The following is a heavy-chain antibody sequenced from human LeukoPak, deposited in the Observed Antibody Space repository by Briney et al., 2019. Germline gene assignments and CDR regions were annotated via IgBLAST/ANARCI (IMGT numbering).Heavy chain of an antibody. D-gene: IGHD1/OR15-1a*01. V-gene: IGHV4-59*01. CDR1: GGSISSYY. CDR3: ARVRTGAYFDY. J-gene: IGHJ4*02. CDR2: IYYSGST. Sequence: SETLSLTCTVSGGSISSYYWSWIRQPPGKGLEWIGYIYYSGSTNYNPSLKSRVTISVDTSKNQFSLKLSSVTAADTTVYYCARVRTGAYFDYSGQGTLVTVSS.